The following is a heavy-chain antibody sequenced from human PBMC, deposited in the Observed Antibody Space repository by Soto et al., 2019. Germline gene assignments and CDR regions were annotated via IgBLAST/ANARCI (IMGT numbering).Heavy chain of an antibody. CDR3: ATSGHCNSLKCTSFDM. Sequence: EVQLFESGGALVQPGGSLRLSCAASRLTFSNYVVNWVRQAPGKGLEWVSTVDGTGDTYYPDSVKGRFTISRDNSKNMIYLQMSGLRAEDTAVYYCATSGHCNSLKCTSFDMWGQGTMVAVSS. CDR2: VDGTGDT. J-gene: IGHJ3*02. D-gene: IGHD2-2*01. CDR1: RLTFSNYV. V-gene: IGHV3-23*01.